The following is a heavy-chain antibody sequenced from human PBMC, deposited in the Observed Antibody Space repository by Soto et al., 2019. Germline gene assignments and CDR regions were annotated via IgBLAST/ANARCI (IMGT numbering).Heavy chain of an antibody. D-gene: IGHD3-10*01. CDR1: GDSISSGDYY. J-gene: IGHJ5*02. Sequence: SETLSLTCTVSGDSISSGDYYWSWIRQPPGKGLEWIGYIYYSGSTYYNPSLKSRVTISVDTSKNQFSLKLSSVTAADTAVYYCARLNYYGSGSYYSWFDPWGQGTLVTVSS. CDR3: ARLNYYGSGSYYSWFDP. V-gene: IGHV4-30-4*01. CDR2: IYYSGST.